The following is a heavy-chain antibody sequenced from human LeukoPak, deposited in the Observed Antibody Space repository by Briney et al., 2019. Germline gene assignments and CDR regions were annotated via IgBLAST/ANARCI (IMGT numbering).Heavy chain of an antibody. CDR2: IYYSGST. D-gene: IGHD6-19*01. Sequence: SETLSLTCTVSGGSISSSSYYWGWIRQPPGKGLEWIGSIYYSGSTYYNPSLKSRVTISVDTSKNQFSLKLSSATAADTAVYYCARVSSAGIWDYWGQGTLVTVSS. CDR1: GGSISSSSYY. CDR3: ARVSSAGIWDY. V-gene: IGHV4-39*07. J-gene: IGHJ4*02.